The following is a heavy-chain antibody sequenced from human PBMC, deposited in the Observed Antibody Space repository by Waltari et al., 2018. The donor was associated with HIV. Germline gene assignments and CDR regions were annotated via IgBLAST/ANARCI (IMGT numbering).Heavy chain of an antibody. Sequence: QVQLKQWGAGLLKPSETLSLTCAVYGGSFSGYYWSWIRQSPGKGLEWIGEINHSGGTNYNPSLKSRFIISLDTSRSQFSLILSSVTAADTALYYCARRGSSGSPLTLWGQGTLVTVSS. CDR2: INHSGGT. CDR3: ARRGSSGSPLTL. D-gene: IGHD3-22*01. J-gene: IGHJ4*02. CDR1: GGSFSGYY. V-gene: IGHV4-34*01.